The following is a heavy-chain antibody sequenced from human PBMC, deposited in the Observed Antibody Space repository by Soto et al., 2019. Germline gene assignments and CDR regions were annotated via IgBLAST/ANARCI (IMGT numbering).Heavy chain of an antibody. J-gene: IGHJ4*02. Sequence: GGSLRLSCAASGFTFSSYAMSWVRQAPGKGLEWVSAISGSGGSTYYADSVKGRCTISRDNSKNTLYLQMNSLRAEDTAVYYCAKDQLTGTRVGGVDYFDYGGQGTLVTVSS. CDR3: AKDQLTGTRVGGVDYFDY. CDR1: GFTFSSYA. V-gene: IGHV3-23*01. CDR2: ISGSGGST. D-gene: IGHD3-10*01.